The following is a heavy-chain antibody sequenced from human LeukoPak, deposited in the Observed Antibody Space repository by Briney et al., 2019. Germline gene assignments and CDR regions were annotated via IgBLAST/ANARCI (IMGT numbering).Heavy chain of an antibody. CDR1: GFTFSTYG. V-gene: IGHV3-23*01. Sequence: GGSLRLSCVASGFTFSTYGMSWVRQAPGKGLEWVAAVSSTGSGTYYPDSLKGRFIISRDNSQNTVFLQMNSLRPEDTAFYFCAKDGPLLWFGPTDAWGQGSWSPS. J-gene: IGHJ5*02. CDR3: AKDGPLLWFGPTDA. CDR2: VSSTGSGT. D-gene: IGHD3-10*01.